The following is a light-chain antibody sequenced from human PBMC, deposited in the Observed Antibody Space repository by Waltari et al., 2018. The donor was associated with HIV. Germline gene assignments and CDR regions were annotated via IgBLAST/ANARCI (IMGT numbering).Light chain of an antibody. J-gene: IGLJ6*01. CDR3: CSYAGDGILYV. Sequence: QSALSQPASVSGSPGQSVTVSCSGPSLDDGLYPLISWYQHHPGKGPKLLVHEIKKRPSGVSDRFSGSRSGNTAFLTISGLQPDDEASYFCCSYAGDGILYVCGSGTTVTVL. V-gene: IGLV2-23*02. CDR2: EIK. CDR1: SLDDGLYPL.